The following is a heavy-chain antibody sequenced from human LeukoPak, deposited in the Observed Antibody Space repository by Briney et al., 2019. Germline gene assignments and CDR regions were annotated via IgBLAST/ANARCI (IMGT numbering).Heavy chain of an antibody. CDR1: GFTFSNYA. D-gene: IGHD3-22*01. CDR3: TIYDSSGSFDY. J-gene: IGHJ4*02. Sequence: GGSLRLSCAASGFTFSNYAMSWVRQAPGKGLEWVSAISGSGGATYYADSVKGRFTISTDNSKNTLYLQMSSLRAEDTDVYYCTIYDSSGSFDYWGQGTLVTVSS. CDR2: ISGSGGAT. V-gene: IGHV3-23*01.